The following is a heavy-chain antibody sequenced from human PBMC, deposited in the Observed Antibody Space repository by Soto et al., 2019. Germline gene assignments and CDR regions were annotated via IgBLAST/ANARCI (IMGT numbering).Heavy chain of an antibody. J-gene: IGHJ4*02. V-gene: IGHV1-3*01. CDR1: GYTFTSYA. D-gene: IGHD1-1*01. Sequence: ASVKVSFKASGYTFTSYAMHWVRQAPGQRLEWMGWINAGNGNTKYSQKFQGRVTITRDTSASTAYMELSSLRSEDTAVYYCARDFQRSRTFDYWGQGTLVTVSS. CDR3: ARDFQRSRTFDY. CDR2: INAGNGNT.